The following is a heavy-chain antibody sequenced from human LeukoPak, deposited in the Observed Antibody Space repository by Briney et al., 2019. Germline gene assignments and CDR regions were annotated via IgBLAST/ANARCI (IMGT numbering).Heavy chain of an antibody. V-gene: IGHV3-30-3*01. CDR3: AKVTGLRPS. Sequence: GGSLRLSCAASGFTFSSYAMHWVRQAPGKGLEWVAVISYDGSNKYYADSVKGRFTISRDNSKNTLYLQMNSLRAEDTAVYYCAKVTGLRPSWGQGTLVTVSS. CDR2: ISYDGSNK. CDR1: GFTFSSYA. J-gene: IGHJ4*02. D-gene: IGHD4-17*01.